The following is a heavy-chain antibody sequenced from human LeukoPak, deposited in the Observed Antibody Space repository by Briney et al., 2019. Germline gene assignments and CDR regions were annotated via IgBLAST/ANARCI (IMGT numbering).Heavy chain of an antibody. Sequence: PGGSLRLSCAASGFTFDDYAMHWVRQAPGKGLEWVSGISWNSGSIGYADSVKGRFTISRDNAKNSLYLQMNSLRAEDTAVYYCARAPWEYRGTAFDFWGQGTLVTVSS. CDR1: GFTFDDYA. CDR2: ISWNSGSI. J-gene: IGHJ4*02. D-gene: IGHD1-26*01. CDR3: ARAPWEYRGTAFDF. V-gene: IGHV3-9*01.